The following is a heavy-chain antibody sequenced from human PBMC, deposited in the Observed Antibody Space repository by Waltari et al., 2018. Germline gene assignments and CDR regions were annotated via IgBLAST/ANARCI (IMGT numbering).Heavy chain of an antibody. Sequence: QVQLQESGPGLVKPSETLSLTCTVSGGSISSYYWSWIRQPPGKGLEWIGYIYYSGSTHYNPSLKRRVTISVDTSKNQFSLKLSSGTAADTAVYYCARQYSSSFKSFLNYYYYYGMDVWGQGTTVTVSS. V-gene: IGHV4-59*08. J-gene: IGHJ6*02. D-gene: IGHD6-6*01. CDR1: GGSISSYY. CDR3: ARQYSSSFKSFLNYYYYYGMDV. CDR2: IYYSGST.